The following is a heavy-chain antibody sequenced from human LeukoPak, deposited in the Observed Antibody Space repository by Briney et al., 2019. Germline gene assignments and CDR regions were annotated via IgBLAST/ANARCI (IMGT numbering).Heavy chain of an antibody. Sequence: GGSLRLSCAASGFTFSSYGMHWVRQAPGKGLEWVAFIRYDGSNKYYADSVKGRFTISRDNSKNTLYLQMNSLRAEDTAVYYCAKGTKDYYGSGSFYLSWDHFISRWGQGTLVTVSS. CDR3: AKGTKDYYGSGSFYLSWDHFISR. V-gene: IGHV3-30*02. CDR1: GFTFSSYG. CDR2: IRYDGSNK. D-gene: IGHD3-10*01. J-gene: IGHJ4*02.